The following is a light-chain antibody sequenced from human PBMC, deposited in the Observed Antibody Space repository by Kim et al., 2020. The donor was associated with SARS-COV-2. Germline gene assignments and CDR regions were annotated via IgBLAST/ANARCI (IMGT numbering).Light chain of an antibody. CDR3: QSYDSSNHVV. Sequence: NFMLTQPHSVSESPGKTVTISCTGSSGSIATNYVQWYQQRPGSAPTTVIYEDNQSPSWVPDRFSGSIDRSANSASLTISGLKTEDEADYYCQSYDSSNHVVFGGGTQLTVL. CDR2: EDN. V-gene: IGLV6-57*02. J-gene: IGLJ2*01. CDR1: SGSIATNY.